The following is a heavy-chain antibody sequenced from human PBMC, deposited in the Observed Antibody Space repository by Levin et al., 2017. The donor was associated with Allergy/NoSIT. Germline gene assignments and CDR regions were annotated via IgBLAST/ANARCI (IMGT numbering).Heavy chain of an antibody. CDR2: IYPGDSDT. Sequence: GESLKISCKGSGYSFTSYWIGWVRQMPGKGLEWMGIIYPGDSDTRYSPSFQGQVTISADKSISTAYLQWSSLKASDTAMYYCGVCYTGGDYYYYYGMDVWGQGTTVTVSS. D-gene: IGHD2-8*01. J-gene: IGHJ6*02. CDR3: GVCYTGGDYYYYYGMDV. CDR1: GYSFTSYW. V-gene: IGHV5-51*01.